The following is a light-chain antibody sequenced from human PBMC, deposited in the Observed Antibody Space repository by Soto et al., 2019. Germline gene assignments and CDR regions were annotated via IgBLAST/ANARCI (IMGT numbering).Light chain of an antibody. CDR3: QQYGSSPLT. Sequence: EIVLTQSPGTLSLSPGETATLSCRASQSVSSSYLAWYQQKPGQAPRLFIYGASSRATGIPDRFIGSGSGTDFTLTISRLEPEDFAVYYCQQYGSSPLTFGGGTKAEIK. CDR1: QSVSSSY. V-gene: IGKV3-20*01. CDR2: GAS. J-gene: IGKJ4*01.